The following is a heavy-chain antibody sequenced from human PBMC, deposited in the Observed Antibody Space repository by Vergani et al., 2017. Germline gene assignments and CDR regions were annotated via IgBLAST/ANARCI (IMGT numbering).Heavy chain of an antibody. CDR3: ASGWDFGDSR. CDR1: GGSITSSSYY. D-gene: IGHD4-17*01. J-gene: IGHJ4*02. Sequence: QLQLQESGPGLVKPSETLSLTCTVSGGSITSSSYYWGWIRQPPGKGLEWIGSIYYSGSTCYNPSLKSRLTISVDASKNQFSLKLSSVTAPDTAVYYCASGWDFGDSRWGQGTLVTVSS. V-gene: IGHV4-39*01. CDR2: IYYSGST.